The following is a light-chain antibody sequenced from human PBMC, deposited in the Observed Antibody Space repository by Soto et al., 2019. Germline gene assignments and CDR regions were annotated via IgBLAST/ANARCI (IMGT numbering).Light chain of an antibody. CDR1: QSISAC. CDR2: TAS. J-gene: IGKJ4*01. V-gene: IGKV1-5*03. CDR3: QQLSVYPST. Sequence: DIQLTQSPSSLSASVGDSVSINCRASQSISACLAWYQQKPGKAPRLLIYTASTLEIGVPSRFSGSGSGTEFTLTITSLQADDFATYYCQQLSVYPSTFGRGTKV.